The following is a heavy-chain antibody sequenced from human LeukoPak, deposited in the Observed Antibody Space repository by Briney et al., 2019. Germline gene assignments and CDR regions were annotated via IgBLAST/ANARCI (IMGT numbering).Heavy chain of an antibody. CDR1: GGSITSGDYS. CDR2: IYHSGST. CDR3: ARVWSSFPYYFDY. Sequence: PSETLSLTCAVSGGSITSGDYSWSWIRQPPGQGLEWIGYIYHSGSTYYNPSLKSRVTISVDRSKNQFSLKLSSVTAADTAAYYCARVWSSFPYYFDYWGQGTLVTVSS. J-gene: IGHJ4*02. V-gene: IGHV4-30-2*01. D-gene: IGHD1-26*01.